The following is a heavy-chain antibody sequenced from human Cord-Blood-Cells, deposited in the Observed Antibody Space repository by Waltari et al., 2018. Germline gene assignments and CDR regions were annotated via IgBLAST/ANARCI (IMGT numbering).Heavy chain of an antibody. CDR1: GFTFSSYW. V-gene: IGHV3-7*01. J-gene: IGHJ3*02. CDR3: ARGVKTSIAARPGAFDI. D-gene: IGHD6-6*01. CDR2: IKQDGSEK. Sequence: EVQLVESGGGLVQPGGSLRLSCAASGFTFSSYWMSWVRQAPGTGLEWVANIKQDGSEKYYVDSGKGRSTSSRDNAKNALYLQMNSLRGEDTAVYYCARGVKTSIAARPGAFDIWGQGTMVTVSS.